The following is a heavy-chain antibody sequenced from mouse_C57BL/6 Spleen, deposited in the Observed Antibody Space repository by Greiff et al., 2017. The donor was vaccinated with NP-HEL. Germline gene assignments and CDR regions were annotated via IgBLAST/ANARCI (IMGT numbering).Heavy chain of an antibody. J-gene: IGHJ3*01. CDR3: ARDSTVVDGFAD. CDR2: IHPSSGST. V-gene: IGHV1-64*01. CDR1: GYTFTSYW. D-gene: IGHD1-1*01. Sequence: QVQLQQPGAELVKPGASVKLSCKASGYTFTSYWMHWVKQRPGQGLEWIGMIHPSSGSTNYNEKFKSKATLTVDKSSSTAYMQLSSLTSEDSAVYYCARDSTVVDGFADWGKGPLVTVSA.